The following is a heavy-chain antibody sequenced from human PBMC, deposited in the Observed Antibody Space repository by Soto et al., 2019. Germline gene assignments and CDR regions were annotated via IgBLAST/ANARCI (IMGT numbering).Heavy chain of an antibody. V-gene: IGHV1-3*05. CDR1: GYSFTSYG. J-gene: IGHJ5*02. CDR3: ARADGPGFVGP. Sequence: QVQLVQSGAEEKKPGASVKVSCKASGYSFTSYGMHWVRQAPGQRLEWMGWINGGNGNTKYSQKFQGRVTITRDTSASTAYMELSSLTSGDTAVYYCARADGPGFVGPWGQGTLVTVSS. CDR2: INGGNGNT. D-gene: IGHD2-2*01.